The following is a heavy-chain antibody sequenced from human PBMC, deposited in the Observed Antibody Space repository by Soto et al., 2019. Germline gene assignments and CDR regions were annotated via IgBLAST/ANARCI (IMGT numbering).Heavy chain of an antibody. CDR1: GFTFSSYA. CDR3: AKCGIAARPSGPQEGFDY. Sequence: PGWSLRLSCAASGFTFSSYAMSWVRQAPGKGLEWVSAISGSGGITYYADSVKGRFTISRDNSKNTLYLQMNSLRAEDTAVYYCAKCGIAARPSGPQEGFDYWGQGTLVTVSS. CDR2: ISGSGGIT. J-gene: IGHJ4*02. V-gene: IGHV3-23*01. D-gene: IGHD6-6*01.